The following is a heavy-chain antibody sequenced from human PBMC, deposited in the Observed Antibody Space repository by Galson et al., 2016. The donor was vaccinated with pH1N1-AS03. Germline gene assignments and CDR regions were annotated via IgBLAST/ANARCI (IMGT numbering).Heavy chain of an antibody. CDR1: GYTFTSYA. CDR2: INAGNGNT. D-gene: IGHD5-12*01. J-gene: IGHJ6*02. CDR3: ASERGSGYDLVAYYYGMDV. V-gene: IGHV1-3*01. Sequence: SVKVSCKASGYTFTSYAMHWVRQAPGQRLEWMGWINAGNGNTKYSQKFQGRVTTTRDTSTSTAYMELSSLRSEDTAVYYCASERGSGYDLVAYYYGMDVWGQGTTVTVSS.